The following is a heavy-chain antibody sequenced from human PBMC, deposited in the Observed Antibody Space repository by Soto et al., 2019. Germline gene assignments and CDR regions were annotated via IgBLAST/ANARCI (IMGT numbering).Heavy chain of an antibody. CDR1: GYTFSNYD. CDR3: ARGIKGLPPSAFDI. D-gene: IGHD5-12*01. Sequence: AAVKVSCKASGYTFSNYDINWVRQATGQGLEWMGWLNPNTDKTGSAQKFQGRVTMTRNTSISTAYLELSGLRSDDTAVYYCARGIKGLPPSAFDIWGQGTRVTVSS. CDR2: LNPNTDKT. J-gene: IGHJ3*02. V-gene: IGHV1-8*01.